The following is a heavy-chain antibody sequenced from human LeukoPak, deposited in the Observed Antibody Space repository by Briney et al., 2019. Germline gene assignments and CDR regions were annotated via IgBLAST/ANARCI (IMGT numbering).Heavy chain of an antibody. CDR3: ARDGSYYRDWFDP. Sequence: SETLSLTCTVSGYSISTGYFWGWIRQTPGKGLEWIGSIYHSGTTYYNPSLKSRVTISVDTSEDQFSLKLNSVTAADTAVYYCARDGSYYRDWFDPRGQGTLVTVS. J-gene: IGHJ5*02. CDR1: GYSISTGYF. V-gene: IGHV4-38-2*02. D-gene: IGHD1-26*01. CDR2: IYHSGTT.